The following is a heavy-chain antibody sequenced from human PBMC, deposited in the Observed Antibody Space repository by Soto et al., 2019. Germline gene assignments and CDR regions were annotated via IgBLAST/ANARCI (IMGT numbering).Heavy chain of an antibody. Sequence: ASVKVSCKASGYTFNRYYMHWVRQAPGPGLEWMGWISPHTGGTTYAQKFQGRVTMTRDTSVSTAFMELSSLRAEDTAVYYCAKDLGYSSSFVPRYGMDVWGQGTTVTVSS. D-gene: IGHD6-13*01. CDR2: ISPHTGGT. CDR1: GYTFNRYY. J-gene: IGHJ6*02. V-gene: IGHV1-2*02. CDR3: AKDLGYSSSFVPRYGMDV.